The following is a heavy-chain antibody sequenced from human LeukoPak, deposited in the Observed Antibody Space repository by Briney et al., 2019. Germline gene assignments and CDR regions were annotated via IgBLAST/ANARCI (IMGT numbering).Heavy chain of an antibody. CDR2: ISNSGGST. J-gene: IGHJ3*01. Sequence: GGALRLSCAASGFIFSTYAMSWVRQAPGEGPEWVSSISNSGGSTNYADSVKGRFTISRDNSKSTLYLQMDSLRAEDTALYYCAKPARITIFGVENADAFDLWGQGTMVLVS. CDR1: GFIFSTYA. V-gene: IGHV3-23*01. CDR3: AKPARITIFGVENADAFDL. D-gene: IGHD3-3*01.